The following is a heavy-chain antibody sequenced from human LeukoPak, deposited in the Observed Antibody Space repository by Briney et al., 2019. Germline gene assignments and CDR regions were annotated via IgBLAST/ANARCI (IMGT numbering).Heavy chain of an antibody. CDR2: IGHTGSIT. CDR1: GFTFSSYS. CDR3: VRDGAVVTSGSYPWRYFRH. D-gene: IGHD3-10*01. J-gene: IGHJ1*01. Sequence: GGSLRLSCAGSGFTFSSYSMNWVRHAPGKGLEWVSYIGHTGSITDYADSVKGRFTISRDNAKNSLYLQMNTLRAEDTAVYYCVRDGAVVTSGSYPWRYFRHWGQGTLVTVSS. V-gene: IGHV3-48*01.